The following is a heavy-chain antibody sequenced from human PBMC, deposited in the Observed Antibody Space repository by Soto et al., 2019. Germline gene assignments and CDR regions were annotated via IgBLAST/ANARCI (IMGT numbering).Heavy chain of an antibody. D-gene: IGHD3-10*01. CDR3: SIDRGYYYGSGSEGFDY. Sequence: GGSLRLSCAASGFTFSSYAMSWVRQAPGKGLEWVSAISGSGGSTYYADSVKGRFTISRDNSKNTLYLQMNSLRAEDTAVYYCSIDRGYYYGSGSEGFDYWGQVTLVTVSS. CDR1: GFTFSSYA. CDR2: ISGSGGST. V-gene: IGHV3-23*01. J-gene: IGHJ4*02.